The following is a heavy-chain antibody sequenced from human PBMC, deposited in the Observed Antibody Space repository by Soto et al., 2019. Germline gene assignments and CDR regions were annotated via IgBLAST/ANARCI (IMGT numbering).Heavy chain of an antibody. V-gene: IGHV4-4*02. CDR1: GASISDSHW. Sequence: QVQLQESGPGLVKPSGTLSLTCVVSGASISDSHWWTLVRQPPGKGLEWIGEMFHSGSTNYNPTLKSQVTRTIDKSRDQFSLNLNSVPPADTDVYYCAENNGIAIDAWGQGTTVTVSS. D-gene: IGHD3-16*02. CDR2: MFHSGST. CDR3: AENNGIAIDA. J-gene: IGHJ6*01.